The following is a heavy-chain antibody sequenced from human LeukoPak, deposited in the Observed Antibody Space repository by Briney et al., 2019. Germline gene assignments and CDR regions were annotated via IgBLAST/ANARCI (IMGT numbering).Heavy chain of an antibody. V-gene: IGHV4-59*12. D-gene: IGHD3-3*01. CDR3: ARGGIFGVVKKIKNYFDY. Sequence: SETLSLTCSVSDGSINSYYWNWIRRPPGKGLEWIGYIYYDGNTNYSPSLKSRVTMSVDTSENLFSLKLSSVTAADTAVYYCARGGIFGVVKKIKNYFDYWGQGTLVTVSS. CDR2: IYYDGNT. CDR1: DGSINSYY. J-gene: IGHJ4*02.